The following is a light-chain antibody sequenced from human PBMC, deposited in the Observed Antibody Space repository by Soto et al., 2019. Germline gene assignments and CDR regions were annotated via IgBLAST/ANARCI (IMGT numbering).Light chain of an antibody. CDR3: CSLTTSHTYV. CDR2: HVT. J-gene: IGLJ1*01. V-gene: IGLV2-14*03. CDR1: SSDIGHYDY. Sequence: QSVLAQPASVSGSPGQSITISCTGTSSDIGHYDYVSWYQQHPGKAPKLMIYHVTYRPSGVSNRYSCSKSGNSASLTISGLQADDEADYYCCSLTTSHTYVFGSGTKVTVL.